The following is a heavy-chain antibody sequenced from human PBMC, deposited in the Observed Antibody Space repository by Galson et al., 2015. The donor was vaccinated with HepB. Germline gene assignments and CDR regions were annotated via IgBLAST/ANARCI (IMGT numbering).Heavy chain of an antibody. CDR1: GFTFSYYN. CDR3: ARDPTPEWRQRKAAPGMPFDF. CDR2: TSSSSSYI. V-gene: IGHV3-21*01. J-gene: IGHJ4*02. D-gene: IGHD6-13*01. Sequence: SLRLSCAASGFTFSYYNMNWVRQAPGKGLEWVSSTSSSSSYIYYADSVKGRFTISRDNAKNSLYLQMNSLRAEDTGVYYCARDPTPEWRQRKAAPGMPFDFWGQGTLVTVSS.